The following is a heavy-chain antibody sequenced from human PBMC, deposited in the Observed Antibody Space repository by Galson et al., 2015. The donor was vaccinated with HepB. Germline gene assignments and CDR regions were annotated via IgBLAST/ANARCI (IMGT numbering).Heavy chain of an antibody. CDR2: IIPIFGTA. V-gene: IGHV1-69*13. Sequence: SVKVSCKASGGAFSSYAISWVRQAPGQGLEWMGGIIPIFGTANYAQRFQGRVTITADESTSTAYMELSSLRSEDTAVYYCAILNPEAEPHIHIWGQGTMVTASS. D-gene: IGHD2-21*01. J-gene: IGHJ3*02. CDR1: GGAFSSYA. CDR3: AILNPEAEPHIHI.